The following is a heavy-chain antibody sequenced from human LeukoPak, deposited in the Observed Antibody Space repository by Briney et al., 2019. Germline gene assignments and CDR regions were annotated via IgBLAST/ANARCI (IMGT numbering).Heavy chain of an antibody. CDR1: GFTFSYAW. D-gene: IGHD3-16*01. CDR2: IKSKTDGGTT. Sequence: GGSLRLSCAASGFTFSYAWMSWVRQAPGKGLESIGRIKSKTDGGTTDYAAPVKGRFTISRDDSENTLYLQMNDLKIEDTALYYCSTRWGYWGQGTLVTVPS. V-gene: IGHV3-15*01. J-gene: IGHJ4*02. CDR3: STRWGY.